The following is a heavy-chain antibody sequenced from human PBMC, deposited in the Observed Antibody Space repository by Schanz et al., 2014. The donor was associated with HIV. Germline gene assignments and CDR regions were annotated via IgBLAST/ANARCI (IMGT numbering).Heavy chain of an antibody. CDR1: GFPFSSYS. J-gene: IGHJ4*02. CDR3: AREGVEPHPDY. V-gene: IGHV3-33*08. Sequence: VQLVESGGGLVQPGGSLRLSCAASGFPFSSYSMNWVRQAPGKGLEWVAVIWFDGSNKKYVDSVKGRFTISRDNSENTLYLQMNSLRGEDTGVYYCAREGVEPHPDYWGQGTLVTVSS. CDR2: IWFDGSNK.